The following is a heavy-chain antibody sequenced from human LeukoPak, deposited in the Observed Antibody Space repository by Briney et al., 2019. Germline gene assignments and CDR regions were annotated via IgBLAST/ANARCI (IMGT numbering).Heavy chain of an antibody. CDR2: INHSGST. CDR1: GGSFSGYY. Sequence: SETLSLTCAVYGGSFSGYYWSWIRQPPGEGLEWIGEINHSGSTNYNPSLKSRVTISVDTSKNQFSLKLSSVTAADTAVYHCGSGWYIGSYVYWGQGTLVTVSS. D-gene: IGHD3-16*01. J-gene: IGHJ4*02. CDR3: GSGWYIGSYVY. V-gene: IGHV4-34*01.